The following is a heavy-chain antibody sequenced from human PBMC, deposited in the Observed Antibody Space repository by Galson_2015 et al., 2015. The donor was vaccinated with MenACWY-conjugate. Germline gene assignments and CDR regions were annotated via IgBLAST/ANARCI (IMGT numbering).Heavy chain of an antibody. D-gene: IGHD1-26*01. CDR3: VKDLSGSFTFDY. CDR2: ITHNGVNT. V-gene: IGHV3-64D*06. Sequence: SLRLSCAASGFTFSNYAMHWVRQAPGKGLEYVSTITHNGVNTYCADSVKGRFIISRDNSKNTLYLQMSSLRPEDTAVFYCVKDLSGSFTFDYWGQGTLVTVSS. J-gene: IGHJ4*02. CDR1: GFTFSNYA.